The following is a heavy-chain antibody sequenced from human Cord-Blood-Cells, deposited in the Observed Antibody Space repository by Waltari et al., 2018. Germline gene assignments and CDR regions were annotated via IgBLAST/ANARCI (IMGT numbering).Heavy chain of an antibody. D-gene: IGHD2-2*01. CDR1: GYTFTSYD. Sequence: QVQLVQSGAEVKKPGASVQVSCKASGYTFTSYDINWVRQATGQGLEWMGWMNPNSGNTGYAQKFQGRVTITRNTSISTAYMELSSLRSEDTAVYYCARVPRYCSSTSCRIFDYWGQGTLVTVSS. J-gene: IGHJ4*02. V-gene: IGHV1-8*03. CDR3: ARVPRYCSSTSCRIFDY. CDR2: MNPNSGNT.